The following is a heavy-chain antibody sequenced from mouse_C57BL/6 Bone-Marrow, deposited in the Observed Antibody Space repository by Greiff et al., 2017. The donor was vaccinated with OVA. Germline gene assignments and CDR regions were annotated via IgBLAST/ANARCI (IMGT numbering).Heavy chain of an antibody. V-gene: IGHV1-82*01. CDR3: ARGTGTFAWFAY. J-gene: IGHJ3*01. D-gene: IGHD4-1*01. Sequence: VQLQQSGPELVKPGASVKISCKASGYAFSSSWMNWVKQRPGTGLEWIGRIYPGDGDTNYNGKFKGKATLTADKSSSTAYMLLSSLTSEDSSVYFCARGTGTFAWFAYWGQGTLVTVSA. CDR1: GYAFSSSW. CDR2: IYPGDGDT.